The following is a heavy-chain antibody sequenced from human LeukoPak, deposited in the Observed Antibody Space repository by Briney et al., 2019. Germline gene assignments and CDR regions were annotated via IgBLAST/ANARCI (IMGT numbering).Heavy chain of an antibody. CDR3: ASRRGSSSSYYYYYMDV. CDR1: GFTFSSYA. V-gene: IGHV3-23*01. J-gene: IGHJ6*03. CDR2: ISGSGCST. Sequence: GSLRLSCAASGFTFSSYAMSWVRQAPGKGLEWVSAISGSGCSTYYADSVKGRFTISRDNSKNTLYLQMNSLRAEDTAVYYCASRRGSSSSYYYYYMDVWGKGTTVTVSS. D-gene: IGHD6-6*01.